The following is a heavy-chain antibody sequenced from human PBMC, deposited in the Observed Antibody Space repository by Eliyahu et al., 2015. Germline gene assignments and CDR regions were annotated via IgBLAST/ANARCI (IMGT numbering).Heavy chain of an antibody. V-gene: IGHV3-7*04. J-gene: IGHJ5*02. Sequence: SEKYYVDSVKGRFTISRDNAKNSLYLQMNSLRAEDTAVYYCARLTGISSSWYDWFDPWGQGTLVTVSS. D-gene: IGHD6-13*01. CDR2: SEK. CDR3: ARLTGISSSWYDWFDP.